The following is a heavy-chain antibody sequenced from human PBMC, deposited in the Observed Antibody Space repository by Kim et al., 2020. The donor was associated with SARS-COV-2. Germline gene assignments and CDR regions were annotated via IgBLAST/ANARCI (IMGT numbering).Heavy chain of an antibody. V-gene: IGHV4-34*01. CDR3: ARGSRGMVRGVYYYYMDV. CDR2: INHSGST. D-gene: IGHD3-10*01. Sequence: SETLSLTCAVYGGSFSGYYWSWIRQPPGKGLEWIGEINHSGSTNYNPSLKSRVTISVDTSKNQFSLKLSSVTAADTAVYYCARGSRGMVRGVYYYYMDVWGKGTTVTVSS. CDR1: GGSFSGYY. J-gene: IGHJ6*03.